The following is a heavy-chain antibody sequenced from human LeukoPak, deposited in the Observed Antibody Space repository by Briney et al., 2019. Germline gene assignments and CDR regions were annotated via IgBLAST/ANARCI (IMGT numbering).Heavy chain of an antibody. CDR1: GFTFSSYW. D-gene: IGHD3-10*01. J-gene: IGHJ4*02. CDR3: ARECHASGTYNDDY. Sequence: PGGSLRLSCAASGFTFSSYWMHWVRQAPGKGLVWVSRINSDGSNTFYADSVKGRFTISRDNAKNTLYLQMNSLRAEDTAVYYCARECHASGTYNDDYWGQGTLVTVSS. CDR2: INSDGSNT. V-gene: IGHV3-74*01.